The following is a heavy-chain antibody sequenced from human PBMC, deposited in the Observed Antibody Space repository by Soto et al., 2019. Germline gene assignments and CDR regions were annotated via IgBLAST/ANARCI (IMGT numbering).Heavy chain of an antibody. CDR1: GFTFSSYA. J-gene: IGHJ4*02. V-gene: IGHV3-23*01. D-gene: IGHD3-3*01. Sequence: LRLSCAASGFTFSSYAMSWVRQAPGKGLEWVSAISGSGGSTYYADSVKGRFTISRDNSKNTLYLQMNSLRAEDTAVYYCAKDLEWLGLFEYWGQGTQVTVSS. CDR3: AKDLEWLGLFEY. CDR2: ISGSGGST.